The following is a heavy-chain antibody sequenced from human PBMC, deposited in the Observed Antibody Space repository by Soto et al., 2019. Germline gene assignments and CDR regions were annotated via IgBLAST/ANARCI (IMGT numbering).Heavy chain of an antibody. CDR3: ARVRDDFWSGPVRHYGMDV. Sequence: GGSLRLSCAASGFTFSSYAMSWVRQAPGKGLEWVSVIYSGGSTYYADSVKGRFTISRDNSKNTLYLQMNSLRAEDTAVYYCARVRDDFWSGPVRHYGMDVWGQGTTVTVSS. J-gene: IGHJ6*02. CDR2: IYSGGST. D-gene: IGHD3-3*01. V-gene: IGHV3-53*01. CDR1: GFTFSSYA.